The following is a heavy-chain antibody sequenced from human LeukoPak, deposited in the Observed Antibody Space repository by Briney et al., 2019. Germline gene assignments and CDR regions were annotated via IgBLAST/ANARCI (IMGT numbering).Heavy chain of an antibody. CDR3: AKTPLPTRVAVAGTGILVNPFDY. V-gene: IGHV3-30*18. J-gene: IGHJ4*02. CDR1: GFTFSSYG. D-gene: IGHD6-19*01. Sequence: GGSLRLSCAASGFTFSSYGMHWVRQAPGKGLEWVAVISYDGSNKYYADSVKGRFTISRGNSKNTLYLQMNSLRAEDTAVYYCAKTPLPTRVAVAGTGILVNPFDYWGQGTLVTVSS. CDR2: ISYDGSNK.